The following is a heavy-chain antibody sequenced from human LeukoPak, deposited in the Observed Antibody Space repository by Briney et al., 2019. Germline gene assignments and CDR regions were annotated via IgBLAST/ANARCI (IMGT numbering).Heavy chain of an antibody. D-gene: IGHD4/OR15-4a*01. CDR1: GGSISGSSYY. CDR2: IYHSGST. CDR3: ARGSMGLTGDDY. J-gene: IGHJ4*02. Sequence: SETLSLTCTVSGGSISGSSYYWGWIRQPPGKGLEWIGSIYHSGSTYYNPSLKSRVTISVDTSKNQFSLKLSSVTAADTAVYYCARGSMGLTGDDYWGQGTLVTVSS. V-gene: IGHV4-39*07.